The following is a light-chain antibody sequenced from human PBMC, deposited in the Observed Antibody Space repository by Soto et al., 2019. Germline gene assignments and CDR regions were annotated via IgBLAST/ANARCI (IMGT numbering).Light chain of an antibody. CDR3: SSYAGSNDLV. CDR1: SSDVGGYNY. J-gene: IGLJ3*02. Sequence: QSALTQPPSASGSPGQSVTISCIGTSSDVGGYNYVSWYQQHPGKAPKLIISEVSKRPSGVPDRFSGSKSGNTASLTVSGLQAEDEADYFCSSYAGSNDLVFGGGTKLTAL. CDR2: EVS. V-gene: IGLV2-8*01.